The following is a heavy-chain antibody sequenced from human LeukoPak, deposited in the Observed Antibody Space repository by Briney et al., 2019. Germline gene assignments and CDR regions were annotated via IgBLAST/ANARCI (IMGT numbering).Heavy chain of an antibody. CDR2: GTT. D-gene: IGHD3-10*01. J-gene: IGHJ5*02. V-gene: IGHV4-39*01. CDR1: GGSISSGSYY. CDR3: ARTGGYMAWGVQNWFEP. Sequence: SETLSLTCTVSGGSISSGSYYWGWVRPPPGKGLEWIGSGTTYYNPSLQSRVTISVDTSRNQFSLKLTTVTAADTAVYYCARTGGYMAWGVQNWFEPWGQGTLVTVSS.